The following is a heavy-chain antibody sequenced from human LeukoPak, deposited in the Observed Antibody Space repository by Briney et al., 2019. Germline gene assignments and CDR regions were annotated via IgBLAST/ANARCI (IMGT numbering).Heavy chain of an antibody. Sequence: GGSLRLSCAASGFTFSSYGMHWVRQAPGKGLEWVASISYDGSNKYYADSVKGRFTISRDNSKNTLYLQMNSLRAEDTAVYYCATSGVGFGELLGGYWGQGTLVTVSS. CDR1: GFTFSSYG. D-gene: IGHD3-10*01. CDR3: ATSGVGFGELLGGY. CDR2: ISYDGSNK. J-gene: IGHJ4*02. V-gene: IGHV3-30*03.